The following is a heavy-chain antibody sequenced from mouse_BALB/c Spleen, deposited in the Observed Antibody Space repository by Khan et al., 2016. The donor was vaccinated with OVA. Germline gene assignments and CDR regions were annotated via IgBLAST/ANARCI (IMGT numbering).Heavy chain of an antibody. CDR3: ARKDYYDYDPFPY. CDR2: INYSGNT. CDR1: GYSITSEYA. V-gene: IGHV3-2*02. J-gene: IGHJ3*01. D-gene: IGHD2-4*01. Sequence: EKGPGLVKPSQSLSLTCTVTGYSITSEYAWNWIRQFPGNKLEWMGYINYSGNTRFNPSLKSRTSITRDTSKNQFFLQLNSVTTEDTATYYCARKDYYDYDPFPYWGQGTLVTVSA.